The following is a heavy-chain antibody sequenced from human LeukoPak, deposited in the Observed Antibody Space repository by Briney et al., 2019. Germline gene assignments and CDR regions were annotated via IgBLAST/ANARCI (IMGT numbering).Heavy chain of an antibody. Sequence: ASVKVSCKASGGTFSSYAISWVRQAPGQGLEWMGGIIPIFGTANYAQKFQGRVTITTDESTSTAYMELSSLRSEDTAVYYCARGGYDGMYYYDSSGYYYFDYWGQGTLVTVSS. V-gene: IGHV1-69*05. CDR1: GGTFSSYA. J-gene: IGHJ4*02. CDR3: ARGGYDGMYYYDSSGYYYFDY. D-gene: IGHD3-22*01. CDR2: IIPIFGTA.